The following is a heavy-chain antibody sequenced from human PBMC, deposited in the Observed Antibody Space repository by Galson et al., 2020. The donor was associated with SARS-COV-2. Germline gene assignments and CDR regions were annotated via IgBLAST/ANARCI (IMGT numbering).Heavy chain of an antibody. J-gene: IGHJ6*02. CDR3: ARGGSQCSSSSCPLYYYYYYGLDV. Sequence: SVKVSCKASGDTFSNKVIAWMRQAPGQGLEWVGGIVPTFGTSNHAQKFQGKVAITADQSTNTVYLEMSSLTSEDTAVYFWARGGSQCSSSSCPLYYYYYYGLDVWGQGTTVTVSS. D-gene: IGHD2-2*01. CDR1: GDTFSNKV. V-gene: IGHV1-69*13. CDR2: IVPTFGTS.